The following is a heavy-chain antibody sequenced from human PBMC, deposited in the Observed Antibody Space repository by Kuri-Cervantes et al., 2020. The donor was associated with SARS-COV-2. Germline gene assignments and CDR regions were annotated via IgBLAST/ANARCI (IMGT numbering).Heavy chain of an antibody. CDR1: GFTLSSYS. D-gene: IGHD2-8*01. J-gene: IGHJ6*02. V-gene: IGHV3-23*01. Sequence: LSLTCAASGFTLSSYSMNWVRQAPGKGLEWVSVISGSGETIHYADSVQGRFTISRDNSKKMLYLQMKSLRAEDTATYYCALEIMSFFGMDVWGQGTTVTVSS. CDR2: ISGSGETI. CDR3: ALEIMSFFGMDV.